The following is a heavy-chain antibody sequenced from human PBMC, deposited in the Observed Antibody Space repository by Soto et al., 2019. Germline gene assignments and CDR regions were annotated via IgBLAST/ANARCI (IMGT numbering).Heavy chain of an antibody. D-gene: IGHD3-22*01. CDR3: ARASSSGKPYYYYYYGLDV. V-gene: IGHV4-31*03. CDR2: IYYSGNT. CDR1: GGSISSGGYY. Sequence: QVQLQESGPGLVKPSQTLSLTCTVSGGSISSGGYYWNWIRQHPGKGLEWIGYIYYSGNTYYNPSLQSRVTISVDTSKNQFYLKLSSVTAADTAVYFCARASSSGKPYYYYYYGLDVWVQGTTVTVS. J-gene: IGHJ6*02.